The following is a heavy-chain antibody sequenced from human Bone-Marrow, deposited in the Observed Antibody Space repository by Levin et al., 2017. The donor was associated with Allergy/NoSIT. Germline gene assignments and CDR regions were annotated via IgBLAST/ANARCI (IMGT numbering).Heavy chain of an antibody. CDR1: GYSFTNYW. J-gene: IGHJ4*02. CDR2: IYPEDSDT. D-gene: IGHD6-25*01. Sequence: GESLKISCKTSGYSFTNYWIGWVRQMPGKGLEWMGLIYPEDSDTRYSPPFRGQVTISADKPITTAYLQWSSLNASDTAMYYCVRRGGSGYSIYYWGRGTLVTVSS. V-gene: IGHV5-51*01. CDR3: VRRGGSGYSIYY.